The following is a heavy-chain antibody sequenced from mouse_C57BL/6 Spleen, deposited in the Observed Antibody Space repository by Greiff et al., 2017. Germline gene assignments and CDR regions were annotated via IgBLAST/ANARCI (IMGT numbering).Heavy chain of an antibody. J-gene: IGHJ4*01. Sequence: QVQLQQPGAELVRPGSSVKLSCKASGYTFTSYWMHWVKQRPIQGLEWIGNIDPSDSEHHYNQKFKDKATLTVAKSSSTAYMQLSCLTSEDSAVYCCACGRFQGGSRSMDYWGQGTSVTVSS. CDR2: IDPSDSEH. V-gene: IGHV1-52*01. CDR1: GYTFTSYW. D-gene: IGHD1-1*01. CDR3: ACGRFQGGSRSMDY.